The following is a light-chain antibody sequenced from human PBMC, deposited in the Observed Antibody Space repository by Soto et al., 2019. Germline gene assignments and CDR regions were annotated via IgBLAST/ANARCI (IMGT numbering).Light chain of an antibody. CDR3: LLAYSGARV. J-gene: IGLJ2*01. V-gene: IGLV7-46*01. Sequence: QTVVTQEPLLTVSPGGTVTLTCGSSTGAVTSGHFPFWFQQKPGQAPRALIDDTNTKHSWTPARFSGSLLGGKAALTLSGAQPEDEADYYCLLAYSGARVFGGGTKLTVL. CDR1: TGAVTSGHF. CDR2: DTN.